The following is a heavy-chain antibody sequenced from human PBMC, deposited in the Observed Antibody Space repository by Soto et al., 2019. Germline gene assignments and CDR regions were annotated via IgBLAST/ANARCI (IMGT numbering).Heavy chain of an antibody. CDR2: INSDANTI. CDR3: ARDLSTRSICH. V-gene: IGHV3-74*01. D-gene: IGHD3-16*02. CDR1: GFTFNRHW. J-gene: IGHJ4*02. Sequence: EVQLVESGGGLVQPGGSLRLSCAASGFTFNRHWMYWVRQAPGKGLEWVSRINSDANTINYADSVQGRFTISRDNAKNTVYLQMNSLRVEVTAMYFCARDLSTRSICHWGQGTLVTVSS.